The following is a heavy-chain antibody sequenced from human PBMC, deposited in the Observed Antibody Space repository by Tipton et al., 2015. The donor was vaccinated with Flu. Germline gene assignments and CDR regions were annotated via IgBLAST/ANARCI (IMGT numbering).Heavy chain of an antibody. Sequence: TLSLTCSVSGGSFSGYYWTWIRQPPGKGLEWIGEINHSGSTHYNSSLKSRVTMSVDSSKNQFSLHLSSVTAADTAMYYCARGDYGDYDHEADGFDIWGQGTLVTVSA. V-gene: IGHV4-34*01. CDR2: INHSGST. CDR3: ARGDYGDYDHEADGFDI. D-gene: IGHD4-17*01. J-gene: IGHJ3*02. CDR1: GGSFSGYY.